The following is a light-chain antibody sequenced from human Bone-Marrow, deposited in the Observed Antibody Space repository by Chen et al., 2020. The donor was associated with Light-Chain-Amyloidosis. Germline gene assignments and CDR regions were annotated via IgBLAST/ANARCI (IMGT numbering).Light chain of an antibody. V-gene: IGLV3-21*02. Sequence: SYVLTQPSSVSVAPGQTATIACGGNNIGSTSVHWYQQTPGQAPLLVVYYDSDRPSGIPERLAGSNSGNRAMLCISRGEAGTEADYYGRGWDRGSDRRVFGGGTKLTVL. J-gene: IGLJ3*02. CDR1: NIGSTS. CDR3: RGWDRGSDRRV. CDR2: YDS.